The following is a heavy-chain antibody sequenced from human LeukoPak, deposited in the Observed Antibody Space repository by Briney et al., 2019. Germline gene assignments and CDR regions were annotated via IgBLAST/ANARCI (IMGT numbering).Heavy chain of an antibody. V-gene: IGHV3-7*05. CDR2: IKQDGSER. Sequence: GGSLRLSCAASGFTFSRFWMNWVRQAPGKGLEWVANIKQDGSERYYVDSVKGRFTISRDNAKNSLYLQMNSLRAEDTAVYYCARDLDYWGQGTLVTVSS. CDR1: GFTFSRFW. J-gene: IGHJ4*02. CDR3: ARDLDY.